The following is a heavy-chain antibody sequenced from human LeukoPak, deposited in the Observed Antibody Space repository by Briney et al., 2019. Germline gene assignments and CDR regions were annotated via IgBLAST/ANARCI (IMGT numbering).Heavy chain of an antibody. CDR2: IYYSGST. J-gene: IGHJ4*02. D-gene: IGHD1-14*01. CDR1: GGSISSSSYY. CDR3: ARFPDAYFDY. V-gene: IGHV4-39*07. Sequence: SETLSLTCTVSGGSISSSSYYWGWIRQPPGKGLEWIGSIYYSGSTYYNPSLKSRVTVSVDTSKNQFSLKLSSVTAADTAVYYCARFPDAYFDYWGQGTLVTVSS.